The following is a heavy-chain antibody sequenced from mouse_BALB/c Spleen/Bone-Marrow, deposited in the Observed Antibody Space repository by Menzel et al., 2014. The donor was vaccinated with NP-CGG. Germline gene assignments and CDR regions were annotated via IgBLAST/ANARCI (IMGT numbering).Heavy chain of an antibody. CDR3: ARDAMDY. V-gene: IGHV1S137*01. Sequence: QVQLQQSGTELVRPGVSVKISCKGSGYTFTDYAMHWVKQSHAKSLEWIGVISTYYGDASYNQKFKGKATMTVDKSSSTAYMELARLTSEDSAIYYCARDAMDYWGQGTSVTVSS. CDR2: ISTYYGDA. CDR1: GYTFTDYA. J-gene: IGHJ4*01.